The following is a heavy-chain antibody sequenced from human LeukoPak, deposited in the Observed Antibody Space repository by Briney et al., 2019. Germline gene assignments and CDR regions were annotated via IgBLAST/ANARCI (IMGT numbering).Heavy chain of an antibody. D-gene: IGHD2-21*02. J-gene: IGHJ6*03. CDR2: INPDGSEK. V-gene: IGHV3-7*01. CDR1: GFRFSDYW. Sequence: GGSLRLSCAASGFRFSDYWMAWVSQAPRKGPEWVANINPDGSEKKYVESVKGRFTISRDNAKSSLYLQMNSLRVEETAVYYCARTAYTDEGMDVWGKGTTVTVSS. CDR3: ARTAYTDEGMDV.